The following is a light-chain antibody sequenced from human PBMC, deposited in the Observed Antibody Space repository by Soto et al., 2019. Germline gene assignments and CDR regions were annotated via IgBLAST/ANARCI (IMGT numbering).Light chain of an antibody. J-gene: IGLJ1*01. CDR1: STDFVSYNR. CDR3: SLYKSENTYV. CDR2: EAS. V-gene: IGLV2-18*01. Sequence: SVLTQPPSVSGSPGQSVTISCTGTSTDFVSYNRVSWYQQPPGTAPKLIIYEASNRPSGVPDRFSGSKSGNTASLTISGLQAAEEADYYCSLYKSENTYVFGTGNKVTVL.